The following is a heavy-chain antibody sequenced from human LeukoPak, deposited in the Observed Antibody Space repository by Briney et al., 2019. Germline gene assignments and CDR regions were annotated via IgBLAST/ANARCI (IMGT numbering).Heavy chain of an antibody. CDR2: ISYSGSA. D-gene: IGHD1-26*01. V-gene: IGHV4-39*01. CDR3: ARHAHWERLPQIFYFDY. CDR1: GGSLSSSSHF. Sequence: PSETLSLTCTVSGGSLSSSSHFWGWIRQPPGKGLEWIGTISYSGSALYNPSLKSRVTISVDTSKTQFSLKLSSVTAADTAVYYCARHAHWERLPQIFYFDYWGQGILVTVSS. J-gene: IGHJ4*02.